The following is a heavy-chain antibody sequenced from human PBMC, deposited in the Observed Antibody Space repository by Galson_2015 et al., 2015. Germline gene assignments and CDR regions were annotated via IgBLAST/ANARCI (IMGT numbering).Heavy chain of an antibody. J-gene: IGHJ3*02. Sequence: QSGAEVKKPGESLKISCKGSGYSFTSYWIGWVRQMPGKGLEWMGIIYPGDSDTRYSPSFQGQVTISADKSISTAYLQWSSLKASDTAMYYCARQGPVVKYQLPDAFDIWGQGTMVTVSS. CDR3: ARQGPVVKYQLPDAFDI. V-gene: IGHV5-51*01. CDR2: IYPGDSDT. D-gene: IGHD2-2*01. CDR1: GYSFTSYW.